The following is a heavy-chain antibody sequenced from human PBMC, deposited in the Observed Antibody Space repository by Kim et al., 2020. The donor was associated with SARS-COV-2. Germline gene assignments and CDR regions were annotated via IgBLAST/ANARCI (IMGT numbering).Heavy chain of an antibody. V-gene: IGHV3-11*05. Sequence: RSNNTNKADSVKGRFTIARDNAKNSLYLQRNSLRAEDTAVYYCARASLDYWGQGTLVTVSS. CDR2: RSNNT. CDR3: ARASLDY. J-gene: IGHJ4*02.